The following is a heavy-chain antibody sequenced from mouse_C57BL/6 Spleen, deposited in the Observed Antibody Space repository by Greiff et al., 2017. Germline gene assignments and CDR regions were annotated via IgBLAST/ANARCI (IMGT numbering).Heavy chain of an antibody. CDR1: GFTFSDYY. Sequence: EVKVVESEGGLVQPGSSMKLSCTASGFTFSDYYMAWVRQVPEKGLEWVANINYDGSSTYYLDSLKSRFIISRDNAKTILYLQMSSLKSEDTATYYCARVSIYYYGSSSFDYWGQGTTLTVSS. CDR3: ARVSIYYYGSSSFDY. D-gene: IGHD1-1*01. J-gene: IGHJ2*01. V-gene: IGHV5-16*01. CDR2: INYDGSST.